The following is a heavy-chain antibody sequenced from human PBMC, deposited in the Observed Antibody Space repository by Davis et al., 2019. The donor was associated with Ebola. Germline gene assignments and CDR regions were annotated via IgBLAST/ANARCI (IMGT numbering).Heavy chain of an antibody. Sequence: SVKVSCKASGGTFSSYTISWVRQAPGQGLEWMGRIIPILGIANYAQKFQGRVTITADKSTSTAYMELSSLRSEDTAVYYCAITRYYDSSGYYPFDYWGQGTLVTVSS. J-gene: IGHJ4*02. CDR2: IIPILGIA. CDR3: AITRYYDSSGYYPFDY. CDR1: GGTFSSYT. V-gene: IGHV1-69*02. D-gene: IGHD3-22*01.